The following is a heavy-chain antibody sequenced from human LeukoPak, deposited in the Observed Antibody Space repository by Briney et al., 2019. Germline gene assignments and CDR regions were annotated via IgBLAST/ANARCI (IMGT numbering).Heavy chain of an antibody. D-gene: IGHD2-2*01. Sequence: ASVKVSCKASGYTFTSYGISWVRQAPGQGLEWMGRIIPILGIANYAQKFQGRVTITADKSTSTAYMELSSLRSEDTAVYYCARASVVVPAAMVWYFDLWGRGTLVTVSS. V-gene: IGHV1-69*04. CDR3: ARASVVVPAAMVWYFDL. J-gene: IGHJ2*01. CDR2: IIPILGIA. CDR1: GYTFTSYG.